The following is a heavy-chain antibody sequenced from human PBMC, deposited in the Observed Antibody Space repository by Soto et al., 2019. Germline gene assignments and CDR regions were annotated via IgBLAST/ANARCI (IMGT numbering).Heavy chain of an antibody. D-gene: IGHD3-10*01. V-gene: IGHV3-9*01. Sequence: EVQLVESGGGLVQPDRSLRLSCAASGFTFDDYAMHWVRQAPGKGLEWVSGISWNSGSIGYADSVKGRFTISRDNAKNSLYLQMNSLRAEDTALYYCAKDSVALLWFGASDYWGQGTLVTVSS. CDR3: AKDSVALLWFGASDY. J-gene: IGHJ4*02. CDR1: GFTFDDYA. CDR2: ISWNSGSI.